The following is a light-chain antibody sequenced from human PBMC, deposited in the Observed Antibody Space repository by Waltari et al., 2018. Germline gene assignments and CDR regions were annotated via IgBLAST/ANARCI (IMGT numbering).Light chain of an antibody. CDR2: WAS. CDR3: QQYYSTPYT. V-gene: IGKV4-1*01. J-gene: IGKJ2*01. CDR1: QSVLYSSNNKNY. Sequence: DIVMTQSPDSLAVSLGERAPIHCKYSQSVLYSSNNKNYLAWYQQKPGQPPKLLIYWASIRESGVPDRFSGSGSGTDFTLTISSLQAEDVAVYYCQQYYSTPYTFGQGTKLEIK.